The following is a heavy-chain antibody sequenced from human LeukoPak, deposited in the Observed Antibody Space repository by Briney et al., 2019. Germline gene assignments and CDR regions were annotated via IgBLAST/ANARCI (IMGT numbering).Heavy chain of an antibody. CDR1: GGSISSGDYY. Sequence: SQTLSLTCTVSGGSISSGDYYWSWIRQPPGKGLEWNGYIYYSGSTYYNPSLKSRVTISVDTSKNQFSLKLSSVTAPDTAVYYCARIRIGLSYYYYGMDVWGQGTTVTVSS. D-gene: IGHD1-14*01. V-gene: IGHV4-30-4*01. J-gene: IGHJ6*02. CDR3: ARIRIGLSYYYYGMDV. CDR2: IYYSGST.